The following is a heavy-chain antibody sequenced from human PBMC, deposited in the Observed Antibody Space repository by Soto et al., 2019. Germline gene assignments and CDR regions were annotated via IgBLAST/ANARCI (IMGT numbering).Heavy chain of an antibody. CDR2: IKQDGSEK. D-gene: IGHD3-9*01. CDR1: GFTFSSYW. Sequence: GGSLRLPYAASGFTFSSYWMSWVRQAPGKGLEWVVNIKQDGSEKYYVDSVKGRFTISRDNAKNSLYLQMNSLRAEDTAVYYCVRDPKGDYALDWYDYWSQGTLVTVSS. CDR3: VRDPKGDYALDWYDY. V-gene: IGHV3-7*01. J-gene: IGHJ4*02.